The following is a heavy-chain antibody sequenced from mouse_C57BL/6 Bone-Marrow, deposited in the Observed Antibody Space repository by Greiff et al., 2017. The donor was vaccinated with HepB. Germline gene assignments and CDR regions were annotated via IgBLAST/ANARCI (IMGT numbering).Heavy chain of an antibody. CDR1: GFTFSDAW. Sequence: EVMLVESGGGLVQPGGSMKLSCAASGFTFSDAWMDWVRQSPEKGLEWVAEIRNKANNHATYYAESVKGRFTISRDDSKSSVYLQMNSLRAEDTGIYYGTRGGNPGFAYWGQGTRVTVSA. J-gene: IGHJ3*01. V-gene: IGHV6-6*01. CDR2: IRNKANNHAT. D-gene: IGHD2-1*01. CDR3: TRGGNPGFAY.